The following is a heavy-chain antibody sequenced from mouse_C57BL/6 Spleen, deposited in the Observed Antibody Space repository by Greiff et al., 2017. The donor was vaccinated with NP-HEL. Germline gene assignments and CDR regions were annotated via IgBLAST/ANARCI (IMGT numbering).Heavy chain of an antibody. D-gene: IGHD1-1*02. Sequence: VQLQQSGPELVKPGASVKISCKASGYSFTSYYIHWVKQRPGQGLEWIGWIYPGSGNTKYNEKFKGKATLTADTSSSTAYMQLSSLTSEDSAVYYCARAPMDYFDYWGQGTTLTVSS. J-gene: IGHJ2*01. CDR2: IYPGSGNT. CDR1: GYSFTSYY. V-gene: IGHV1-66*01. CDR3: ARAPMDYFDY.